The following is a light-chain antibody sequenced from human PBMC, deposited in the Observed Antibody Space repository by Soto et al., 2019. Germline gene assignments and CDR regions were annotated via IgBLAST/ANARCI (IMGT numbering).Light chain of an antibody. Sequence: QSVLTQSPSASASLGASVKLTCTLSSGHSSYAIAWHQKQPGKGPRYLMDLNNDGSHPKGDGIPDRFSGSSSGADRFLIISRLQSEDEADYYCQTWGTGFQFFGGGTQLTVL. CDR2: LNNDGSH. J-gene: IGLJ2*01. CDR1: SGHSSYA. CDR3: QTWGTGFQF. V-gene: IGLV4-69*01.